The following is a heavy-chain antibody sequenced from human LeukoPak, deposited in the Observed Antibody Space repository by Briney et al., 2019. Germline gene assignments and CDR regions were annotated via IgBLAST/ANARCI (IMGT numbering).Heavy chain of an antibody. J-gene: IGHJ6*03. Sequence: GASVKVSCKASGYTFTSYDINWVRQATGQGLEWMGWMNPNSGNTGYAQKFQGRVTMTRNTSISTAYMELSSLRSEDTAVYYCARAGYYYGSGSYYYYMDVWGKGTTVTVSS. D-gene: IGHD3-10*01. CDR3: ARAGYYYGSGSYYYYMDV. V-gene: IGHV1-8*01. CDR2: MNPNSGNT. CDR1: GYTFTSYD.